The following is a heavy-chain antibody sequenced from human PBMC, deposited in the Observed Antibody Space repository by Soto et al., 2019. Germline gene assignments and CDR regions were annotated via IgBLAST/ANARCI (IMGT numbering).Heavy chain of an antibody. Sequence: SETLSLTCTVSGGSISSGGYYCRWIRQHPGKGLEWIGYIYYSVSTYYNPPLKSRVTISVDTSKNQFSLKLSSVTAADTAVYYCASYDHSYFDYWGQGTMVTVSS. J-gene: IGHJ4*02. CDR3: ASYDHSYFDY. CDR1: GGSISSGGYY. CDR2: IYYSVST. D-gene: IGHD3-3*01. V-gene: IGHV4-31*03.